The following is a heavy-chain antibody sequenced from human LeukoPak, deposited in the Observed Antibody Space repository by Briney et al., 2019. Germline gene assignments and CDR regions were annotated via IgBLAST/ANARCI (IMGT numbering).Heavy chain of an antibody. D-gene: IGHD3-16*02. V-gene: IGHV3-33*01. J-gene: IGHJ4*02. Sequence: GGSLRLSCAASGFTFSSYGMHWVRQAPGKGLEWVAVIWYDGSNKYYADSVKGRFTISRDNSKNTLYLQMNGLRAEDTAVYYCARTGYDYVWGSYPNTFDYWGQGTLVTVSS. CDR2: IWYDGSNK. CDR3: ARTGYDYVWGSYPNTFDY. CDR1: GFTFSSYG.